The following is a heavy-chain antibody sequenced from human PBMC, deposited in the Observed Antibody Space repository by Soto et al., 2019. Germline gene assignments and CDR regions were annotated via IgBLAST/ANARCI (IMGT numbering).Heavy chain of an antibody. V-gene: IGHV4-30-4*01. CDR2: IYYSGST. CDR1: GGSISSGDYY. J-gene: IGHJ6*02. CDR3: ARDHRVVVVPAAIYYYYGMDV. D-gene: IGHD2-2*02. Sequence: SETLSLTCTVSGGSISSGDYYWSWIRQPPGKGLEWIGYIYYSGSTYYNPSLKSRVTISVDTSKNQFSLKLSSVTAADTAVYYCARDHRVVVVPAAIYYYYGMDVWGQGTTVTVSS.